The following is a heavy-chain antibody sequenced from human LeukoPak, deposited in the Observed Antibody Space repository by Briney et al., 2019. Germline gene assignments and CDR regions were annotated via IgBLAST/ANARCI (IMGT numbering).Heavy chain of an antibody. CDR3: ARIAAVRSHCHY. CDR2: IYTSGST. D-gene: IGHD6-13*01. Sequence: SETLSLTCSVSGGSISSYYWSWIRQPARKGLEWIGRIYTSGSTNYNPSLKSRVTMSVDTSKKQFSLKLSSVTAADTAVYHCARIAAVRSHCHYWGRETRVTVPS. V-gene: IGHV4-4*07. CDR1: GGSISSYY. J-gene: IGHJ4*02.